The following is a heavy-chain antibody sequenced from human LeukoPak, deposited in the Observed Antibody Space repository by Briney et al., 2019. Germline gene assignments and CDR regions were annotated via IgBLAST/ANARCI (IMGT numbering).Heavy chain of an antibody. D-gene: IGHD2-2*01. CDR3: ARDGFIVVVPAAQNWFDP. Sequence: PSETLSLTCTVSGYSISSGYYWGWIRQPPGKGREWIGSIYHSGSTYYNPSLKSRVTISVDTSKNQFSLKLSSLTAADTAVYYCARDGFIVVVPAAQNWFDPWGQGTLVTVSS. CDR1: GYSISSGYY. CDR2: IYHSGST. V-gene: IGHV4-38-2*02. J-gene: IGHJ5*02.